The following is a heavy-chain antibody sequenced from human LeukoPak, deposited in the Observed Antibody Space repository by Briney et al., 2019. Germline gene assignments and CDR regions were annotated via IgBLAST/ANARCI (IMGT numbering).Heavy chain of an antibody. CDR1: GGSISSYY. Sequence: SETLSLTCTVSGGSISSYYWSWIRQPAGKGLEWIGRIYTSGSTNYNPSLKSRVTISVDTSKNQFSLKLSSVTAADTAVYYCARHAAFVLLWFGELHSSPHWFDPWGQGTLVTVSS. CDR3: ARHAAFVLLWFGELHSSPHWFDP. V-gene: IGHV4-4*07. D-gene: IGHD3-10*01. CDR2: IYTSGST. J-gene: IGHJ5*02.